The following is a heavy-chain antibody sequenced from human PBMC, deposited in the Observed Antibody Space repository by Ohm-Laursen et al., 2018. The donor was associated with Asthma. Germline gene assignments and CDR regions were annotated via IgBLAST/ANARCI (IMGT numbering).Heavy chain of an antibody. CDR3: ARIGPEWELPGREYSLHH. CDR1: GFIFSGYG. D-gene: IGHD1-26*01. Sequence: GSLRLSCTASGFIFSGYGMHWVRQIPGKGLEWVASISTASSFIYYADSVRGRFTTSRDNARNPVYLQMNSLRAEDTALYYCARIGPEWELPGREYSLHHWGEGTLVTVSS. V-gene: IGHV3-21*01. J-gene: IGHJ1*01. CDR2: ISTASSFI.